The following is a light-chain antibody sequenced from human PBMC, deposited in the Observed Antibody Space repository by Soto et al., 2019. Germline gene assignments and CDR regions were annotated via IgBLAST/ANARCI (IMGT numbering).Light chain of an antibody. J-gene: IGKJ1*01. CDR2: GAS. Sequence: EIVMTQSPATLSVSPGERATLSCRASQNVFSNLAWYQQKPGQAPRLLIYGASTRATGTPGRFSGSGSGTEFTLTISSLQSADFAVYYCHQYDNWPPWTFGQGTKVEI. CDR1: QNVFSN. CDR3: HQYDNWPPWT. V-gene: IGKV3-15*01.